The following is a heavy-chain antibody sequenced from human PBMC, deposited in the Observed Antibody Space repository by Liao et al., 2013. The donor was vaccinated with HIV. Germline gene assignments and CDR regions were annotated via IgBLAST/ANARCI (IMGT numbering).Heavy chain of an antibody. CDR1: GGSISSYY. J-gene: IGHJ5*02. Sequence: QVQLQESGPGLVKPAETLSLTCSVSGGSISSYYWTWLRQPAGKGLEWIGRLYTTGSTNYNPSLKSRVTISVDTAKNQFSLKLSSVTAADTAVYYCARTDQYYDFWNGYENWFDPWGQGTLVTVSS. CDR2: LYTTGST. CDR3: ARTDQYYDFWNGYENWFDP. V-gene: IGHV4-4*07. D-gene: IGHD3-3*01.